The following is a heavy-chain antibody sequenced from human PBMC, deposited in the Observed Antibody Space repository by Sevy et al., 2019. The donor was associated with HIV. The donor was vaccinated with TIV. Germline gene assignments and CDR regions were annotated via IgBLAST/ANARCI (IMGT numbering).Heavy chain of an antibody. D-gene: IGHD1-1*01. V-gene: IGHV3-33*01. CDR2: VWHDGSDK. J-gene: IGHJ4*02. CDR1: GFSFSSYG. CDR3: ARDSGLQLFRY. Sequence: GGSLRLSCAASGFSFSSYGMHWVRQAPGKGLEWVALVWHDGSDKYYADSVKGRFTISRDNSKNTLYLQMNSLRVEDTAVYYCARDSGLQLFRYWGQGTLVTVSS.